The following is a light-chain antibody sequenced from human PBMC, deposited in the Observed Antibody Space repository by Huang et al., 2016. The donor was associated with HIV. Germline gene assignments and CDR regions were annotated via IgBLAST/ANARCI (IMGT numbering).Light chain of an antibody. Sequence: DIQMTQSPSSVSASVGDRVTITCRASQGVGNWLAWSQQKTGKAPRLLIYAASTLQSGVPSRVSGSGSGTNFTLTISSLQPEDFATYYCQHAKSFPYIFGQGTKLEI. CDR2: AAS. CDR3: QHAKSFPYI. J-gene: IGKJ2*01. CDR1: QGVGNW. V-gene: IGKV1-12*01.